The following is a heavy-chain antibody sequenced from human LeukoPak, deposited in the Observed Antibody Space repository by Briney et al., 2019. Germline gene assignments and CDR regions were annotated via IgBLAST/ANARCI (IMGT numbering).Heavy chain of an antibody. J-gene: IGHJ6*02. CDR2: IHYSGST. Sequence: PSETLSLTCTVSGDSISRSSYYWGWIRQPPGKGLEWIGNIHYSGSTNYNPSLKSRVTISVDTSKNQFSLKLTSVTAADTAAYYCAREAAYSSGWYNGMDVWGQGTTVTVSS. D-gene: IGHD6-19*01. V-gene: IGHV4-39*07. CDR3: AREAAYSSGWYNGMDV. CDR1: GDSISRSSYY.